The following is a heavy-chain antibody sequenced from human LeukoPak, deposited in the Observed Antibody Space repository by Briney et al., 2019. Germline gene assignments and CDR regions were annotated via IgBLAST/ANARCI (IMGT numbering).Heavy chain of an antibody. J-gene: IGHJ5*02. CDR1: GGSISSSSYY. Sequence: SSETLSPTWIVSGGSISSSSYYWGWLRQPPGKGLEWIGSIYYSGSTNYNPSLRSRVTRSVDTSKNQFSLKLSSVTAADTAGYYCARLGPPDWPYSSSDWFEPWGQGTLVTVP. CDR2: IYYSGST. CDR3: ARLGPPDWPYSSSDWFEP. D-gene: IGHD6-6*01. V-gene: IGHV4-39*01.